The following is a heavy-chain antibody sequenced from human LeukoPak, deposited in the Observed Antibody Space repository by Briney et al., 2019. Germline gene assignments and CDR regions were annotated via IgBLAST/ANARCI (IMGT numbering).Heavy chain of an antibody. J-gene: IGHJ4*02. CDR2: ISSSGSTI. CDR3: AKEAYEFHYYFDS. Sequence: PGGSLRLSCAASGFTFSDYYMSWIRQAPGKGLEWVSYISSSGSTIYYADSVKGRFTISRDNAKNSLYLQMNSLRLEDTAIYYCAKEAYEFHYYFDSWGQGTLVTVSS. D-gene: IGHD3-22*01. CDR1: GFTFSDYY. V-gene: IGHV3-11*01.